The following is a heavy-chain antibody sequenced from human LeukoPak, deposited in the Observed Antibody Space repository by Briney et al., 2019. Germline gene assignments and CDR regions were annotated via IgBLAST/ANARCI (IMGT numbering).Heavy chain of an antibody. D-gene: IGHD1-26*01. CDR2: ISAYNGNT. Sequence: GASVKVSCKASGYTFTSYGISWVRQAPGQGLEWMGWISAYNGNTNYAQKLQGRVTMTTDTSTSTAYMELRSLRSDDTAVYYCAVGGSGSHWGYGYYYMDVWGKGTTVTVSS. J-gene: IGHJ6*03. CDR3: AVGGSGSHWGYGYYYMDV. V-gene: IGHV1-18*01. CDR1: GYTFTSYG.